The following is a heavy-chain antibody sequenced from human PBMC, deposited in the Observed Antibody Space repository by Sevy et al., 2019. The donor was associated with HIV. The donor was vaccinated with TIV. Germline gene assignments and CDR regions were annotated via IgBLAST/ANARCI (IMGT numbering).Heavy chain of an antibody. CDR3: ARRGELWFGELFAFDI. CDR1: GFTFSSYS. V-gene: IGHV3-21*01. Sequence: GGSLRLSCAASGFTFSSYSMNWVRQAPGKGLEWVSSISSSSSYIYYADSVKGRFTISRDNAKNSLYLQMNSLRAEDTAVYYCARRGELWFGELFAFDIWGQGTMVTVSS. J-gene: IGHJ3*02. CDR2: ISSSSSYI. D-gene: IGHD3-10*01.